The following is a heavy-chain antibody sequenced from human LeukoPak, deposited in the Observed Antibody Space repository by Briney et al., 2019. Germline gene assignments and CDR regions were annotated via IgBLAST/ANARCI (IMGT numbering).Heavy chain of an antibody. Sequence: PSETLSLTCTVSGGSISSSSYYWGWIRQPPGKGLEWIGSIYYSGNTYYKPSLKSRVTMSVDTPKNQFSLKLSSVTAADTAVYYWARQLWLGAPKVDCGGKGPLVIVSP. D-gene: IGHD3-10*01. CDR2: IYYSGNT. V-gene: IGHV4-39*01. J-gene: IGHJ4*02. CDR3: ARQLWLGAPKVDC. CDR1: GGSISSSSYY.